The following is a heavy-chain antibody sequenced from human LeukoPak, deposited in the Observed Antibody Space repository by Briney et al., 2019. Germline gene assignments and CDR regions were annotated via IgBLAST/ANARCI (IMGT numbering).Heavy chain of an antibody. CDR3: ARGTTTTGYYYYGMDV. CDR2: VGGGDDI. J-gene: IGHJ6*02. D-gene: IGHD4-11*01. CDR1: GFTFNIFG. Sequence: GGSLRLSCAASGFTFNIFGMSWVRQAPGKGLEWVSSVGGGDDIHYADSVKGRFTISRDNAKNSLYLQMNSLRAEDTAVYYCARGTTTTGYYYYGMDVWGQGATVTVSS. V-gene: IGHV3-69-1*02.